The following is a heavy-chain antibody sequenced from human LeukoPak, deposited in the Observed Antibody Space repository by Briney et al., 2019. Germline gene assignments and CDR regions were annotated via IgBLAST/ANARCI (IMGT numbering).Heavy chain of an antibody. V-gene: IGHV3-21*01. CDR2: ISSSSSYI. CDR3: ARDYYDSSGSPYFDY. CDR1: GFTFSSYS. J-gene: IGHJ4*02. D-gene: IGHD3-22*01. Sequence: PGGSLRLSCSASGFTFSSYSMNWVRQAPGKGLEWVSSISSSSSYIYYADSVKGRFTISRDNAKNSLYLQMNSLRAEDTAVYYCARDYYDSSGSPYFDYWGQGTLVTVSS.